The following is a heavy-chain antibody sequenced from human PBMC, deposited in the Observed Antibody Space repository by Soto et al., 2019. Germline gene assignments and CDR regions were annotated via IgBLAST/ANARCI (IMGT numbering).Heavy chain of an antibody. CDR2: ISYDGSNK. J-gene: IGHJ4*02. Sequence: QVQLVESGGGVVQPGRSLRLSCAASGFTFSSYAMHWVRQAPGKGLEWVAVISYDGSNKYYADCVKGRFTISRDNSKNTLYLQMNSLRAEDTAVYYCARGSDFWSGKKCSGNDYCGQGTLVTVSS. CDR3: ARGSDFWSGKKCSGNDY. CDR1: GFTFSSYA. D-gene: IGHD3-3*01. V-gene: IGHV3-30-3*01.